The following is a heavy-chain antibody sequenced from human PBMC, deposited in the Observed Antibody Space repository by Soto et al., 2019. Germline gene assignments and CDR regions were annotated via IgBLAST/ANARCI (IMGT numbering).Heavy chain of an antibody. Sequence: PSETLSLTCTVSGCTISRYYWSWIRQPPGTGLEWIGYMYNTGSTVYNPSFKSRVTISVDTSKNQFSLKLNSVTAADTAVYYCARDLWGYCGTDCYPLDVWGQGTTVTVS. V-gene: IGHV4-59*01. CDR2: MYNTGST. J-gene: IGHJ6*02. CDR3: ARDLWGYCGTDCYPLDV. D-gene: IGHD2-21*02. CDR1: GCTISRYY.